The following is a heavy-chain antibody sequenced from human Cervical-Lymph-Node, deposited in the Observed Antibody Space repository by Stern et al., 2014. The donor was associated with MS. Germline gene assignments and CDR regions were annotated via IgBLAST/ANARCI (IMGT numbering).Heavy chain of an antibody. V-gene: IGHV1-46*01. J-gene: IGHJ4*02. CDR2: INPSAGNT. CDR1: GYSFTSYF. CDR3: ARDEGADY. Sequence: VQLVESGAEMKKPGASVKVSCMASGYSFTSYFIIWVRQAPGQGLEWMGIINPSAGNTNYAQKFQGGVVMTSDTSTGTVYLELSSLRSEDTAVYYCARDEGADYWGQGTLVTVSS.